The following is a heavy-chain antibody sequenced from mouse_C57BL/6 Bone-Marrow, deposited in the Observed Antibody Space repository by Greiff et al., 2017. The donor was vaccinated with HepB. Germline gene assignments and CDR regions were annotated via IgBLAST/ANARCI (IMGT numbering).Heavy chain of an antibody. V-gene: IGHV5-9*01. J-gene: IGHJ1*03. Sequence: EVQLVESGGGLVKPGGSLKLSCAASGFTFSSYTMSWVRQTPEKRLEWVATIRGGGGNTYYPDSVKGRFTISRDNAKNTLYLQMSSLRSEDTALYYCARQAVVAHWYFDVWGTGTTVTVSS. D-gene: IGHD1-1*01. CDR3: ARQAVVAHWYFDV. CDR2: IRGGGGNT. CDR1: GFTFSSYT.